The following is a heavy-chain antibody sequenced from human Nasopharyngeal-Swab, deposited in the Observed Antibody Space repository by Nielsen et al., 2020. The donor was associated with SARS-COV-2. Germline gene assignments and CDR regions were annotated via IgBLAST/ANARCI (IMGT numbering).Heavy chain of an antibody. CDR3: ARSRSAMDV. J-gene: IGHJ6*02. Sequence: GESLKISCAASGFTFSSYWMHWVRQAPGKGLVWVSRINPDGSSTDYVGSVKGRFTISRDNAKNTLYLQMSSLRAEETAVYYCARSRSAMDVWGQGTTVTVSS. CDR1: GFTFSSYW. V-gene: IGHV3-74*01. CDR2: INPDGSST.